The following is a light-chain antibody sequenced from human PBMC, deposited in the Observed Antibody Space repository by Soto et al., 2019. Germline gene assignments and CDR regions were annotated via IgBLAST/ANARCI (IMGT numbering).Light chain of an antibody. CDR2: GAS. CDR1: QSVSSK. Sequence: EVVMRQSPATLSVSPGEGATLSCRASQSVSSKLAWYQQKPGQAPRLLIYGASTRATGIPARFSGSGSGTEFTLTISGLQSEDFAVYYCQQYSKWPLTFGQGTRLEIK. V-gene: IGKV3-15*01. J-gene: IGKJ5*01. CDR3: QQYSKWPLT.